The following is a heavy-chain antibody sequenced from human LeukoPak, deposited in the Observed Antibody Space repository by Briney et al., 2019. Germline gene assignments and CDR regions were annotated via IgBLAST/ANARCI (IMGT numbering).Heavy chain of an antibody. J-gene: IGHJ4*02. CDR1: GFTFSNYG. V-gene: IGHV3-49*04. Sequence: GGSLRLSCAASGFTFSNYGIFWVRQAPGKGLEWVGFIRSKAYGGTTEYAASVKGRFTISRDDSKSIAYLQMNSLKTEDTAVYYCTRIRVTMIVVATRIFDYWGQGTLVTVSS. CDR3: TRIRVTMIVVATRIFDY. D-gene: IGHD3-22*01. CDR2: IRSKAYGGTT.